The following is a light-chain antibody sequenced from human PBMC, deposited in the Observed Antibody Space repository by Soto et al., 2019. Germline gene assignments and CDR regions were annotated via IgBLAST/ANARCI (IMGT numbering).Light chain of an antibody. CDR2: DAS. CDR1: HDIGKW. CDR3: QQYGDSYS. V-gene: IGKV1-5*01. Sequence: DIQMTQSPSTLSASVGDRVSITCRASHDIGKWLAWYQQKPGQAPKLLVYDASNLHDAVPSRFSGSGSGTHFSLTISGLQPDDFGTYYCQQYGDSYSFGQGTAIEI. J-gene: IGKJ2*01.